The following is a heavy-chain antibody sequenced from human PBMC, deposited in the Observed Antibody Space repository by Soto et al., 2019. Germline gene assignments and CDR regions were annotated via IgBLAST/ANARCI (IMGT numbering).Heavy chain of an antibody. CDR2: MNPNSGNT. CDR3: ARGDRYCSSASCYKY. V-gene: IGHV1-8*01. J-gene: IGHJ4*02. CDR1: GYTFTSYD. D-gene: IGHD2-2*01. Sequence: GASVKVSCKVSGYTFTSYDINWVRQATGQGLEWMGWMNPNSGNTGYAQKFQGRVTMTRNTFISTAYIELSSLRSEDSAVYYCARGDRYCSSASCYKYWGQGAQVTVSS.